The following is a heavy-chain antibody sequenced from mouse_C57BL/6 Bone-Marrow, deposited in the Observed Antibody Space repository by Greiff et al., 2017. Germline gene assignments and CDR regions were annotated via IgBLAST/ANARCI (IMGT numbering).Heavy chain of an antibody. Sequence: VQLQQPGAELVKPGASVKLSCKASGYTFTSYWMHWVKQRPGQGLEWIGMIHPNSGSTNYNEKLKSKAPLTVAKSSSTAYMQLSSLTSEDSAVYYCARSGDRHWYFDVWGTGTTVTVSS. V-gene: IGHV1-64*01. CDR2: IHPNSGST. CDR3: ARSGDRHWYFDV. J-gene: IGHJ1*03. CDR1: GYTFTSYW. D-gene: IGHD3-1*01.